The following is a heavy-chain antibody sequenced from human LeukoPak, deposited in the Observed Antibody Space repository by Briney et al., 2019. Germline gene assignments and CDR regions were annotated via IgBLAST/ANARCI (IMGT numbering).Heavy chain of an antibody. CDR1: GFTFSSYS. J-gene: IGHJ4*02. Sequence: PGGSLRLSCAASGFTFSSYSMNWVRQAPGKGLEWVSSISSSSSYIYYADSVKGRFTISRDNAKNSLYLQMNSLRAEDTAVYYCARDKRDSSGYYVDYWGQGTLVTVSS. V-gene: IGHV3-21*01. D-gene: IGHD3-22*01. CDR2: ISSSSSYI. CDR3: ARDKRDSSGYYVDY.